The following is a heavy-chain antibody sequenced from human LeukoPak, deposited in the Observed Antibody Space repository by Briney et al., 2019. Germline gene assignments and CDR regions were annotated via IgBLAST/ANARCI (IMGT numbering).Heavy chain of an antibody. CDR1: GGSFSGYY. CDR3: ARLGSYHDF. Sequence: SETLSLTCAVYGGSFSGYYWSWIRQPPGKGLEWIGEINHSGSTSYNPSLKSRVTISVDTSKNQFSLKLSSVTAADTAVYYCARLGSYHDFWGQGALVTVSS. J-gene: IGHJ4*02. D-gene: IGHD1-26*01. V-gene: IGHV4-34*01. CDR2: INHSGST.